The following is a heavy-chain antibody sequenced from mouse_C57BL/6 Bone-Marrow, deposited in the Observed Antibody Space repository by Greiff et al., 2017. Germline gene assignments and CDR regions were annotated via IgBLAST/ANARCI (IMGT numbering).Heavy chain of an antibody. D-gene: IGHD1-2*01. Sequence: EVQRVESGGGLVKPGGSLKLSCEASGFTFSDYGMHWVRQAPEKGLEWVAYISSGSSTIYYADTVKGRFPISRDNAKNTLFLQMTSLRSEDTAMYYCARPITTASSFAYWGQGTLVTVSA. V-gene: IGHV5-17*01. CDR2: ISSGSSTI. CDR3: ARPITTASSFAY. J-gene: IGHJ3*01. CDR1: GFTFSDYG.